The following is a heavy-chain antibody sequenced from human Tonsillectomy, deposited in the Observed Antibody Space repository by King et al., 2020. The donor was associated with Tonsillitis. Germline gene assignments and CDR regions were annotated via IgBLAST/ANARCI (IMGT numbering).Heavy chain of an antibody. D-gene: IGHD3-10*01. CDR3: VKDDQFGQTGYYYMDV. Sequence: VQLVESGGGVVQPGGSLRLSCATSGFTFDDYALHWVRQAPGRVLGWVSLMSGEVCKTFYTDSVKGLFTISRDNIKNSLYLQMNSLRTEDTALYYCVKDDQFGQTGYYYMDVWGKGTTVTVSS. CDR2: MSGEVCKT. CDR1: GFTFDDYA. J-gene: IGHJ6*03. V-gene: IGHV3-43*02.